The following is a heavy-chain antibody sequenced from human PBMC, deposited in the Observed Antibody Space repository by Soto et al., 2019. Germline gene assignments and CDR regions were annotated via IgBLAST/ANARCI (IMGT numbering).Heavy chain of an antibody. Sequence: QGQLLQSGDEVKTPGASVRVSCRASGYPFTSYGISWVRQAPGQGLEWVAWISAYNGKRDTAQEFQGRVTMTLDTSTDTAHMDLGVLTSADTAVYYCARGRIVASIYDAFEMWGQGTKVTVSS. J-gene: IGHJ3*02. D-gene: IGHD5-12*01. V-gene: IGHV1-18*01. CDR3: ARGRIVASIYDAFEM. CDR2: ISAYNGKR. CDR1: GYPFTSYG.